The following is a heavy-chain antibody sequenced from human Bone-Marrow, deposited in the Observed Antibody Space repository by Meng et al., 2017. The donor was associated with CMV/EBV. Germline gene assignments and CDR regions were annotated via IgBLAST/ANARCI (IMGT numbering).Heavy chain of an antibody. V-gene: IGHV1-3*02. CDR2: SNAGNGNT. CDR1: GYTFTSYA. D-gene: IGHD4-23*01. Sequence: ASVKVSCKASGYTFTSYAMHWVRQAPGQRLEWMGWSNAGNGNTKYSQEFQGRVTMTRNTSISTAYMELSSLRSEDTAVYYCARGAGGGNLSYYYYGMDVWGQGTTVTVSS. CDR3: ARGAGGGNLSYYYYGMDV. J-gene: IGHJ6*02.